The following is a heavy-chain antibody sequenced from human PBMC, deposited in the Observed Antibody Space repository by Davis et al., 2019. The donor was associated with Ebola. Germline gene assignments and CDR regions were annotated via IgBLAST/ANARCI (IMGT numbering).Heavy chain of an antibody. D-gene: IGHD2-2*01. CDR3: ARGHCSSTSCYPWGYYYYYGMDV. CDR1: AYTFTSYD. Sequence: ASVKVSCNASAYTFTSYDINWVLQAPGQGLEWMGWINPNSGGTNYAQKFQGWVTMTRDTSISTAYMELSRLRSDDTAVYYCARGHCSSTSCYPWGYYYYYGMDVWGQGNPGHRLL. J-gene: IGHJ6*02. V-gene: IGHV1-2*04. CDR2: INPNSGGT.